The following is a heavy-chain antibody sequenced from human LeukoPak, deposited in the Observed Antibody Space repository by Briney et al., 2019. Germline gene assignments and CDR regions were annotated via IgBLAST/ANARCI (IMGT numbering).Heavy chain of an antibody. D-gene: IGHD1-26*01. CDR1: GFTFSNAW. J-gene: IGHJ4*02. CDR2: SRNKANSYTT. CDR3: AKACAYSGRYYFDH. Sequence: GGSLRLSCAASGFTFSNAWMSWVRQAPGKGLEWVGRSRNKANSYTTEYAASVKGRFTISRDDSKKSLYLQMNGLETEDTAVYYCAKACAYSGRYYFDHWGQGTLVTVSS. V-gene: IGHV3-72*01.